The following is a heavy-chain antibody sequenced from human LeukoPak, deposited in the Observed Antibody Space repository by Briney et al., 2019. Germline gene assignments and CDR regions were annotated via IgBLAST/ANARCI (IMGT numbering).Heavy chain of an antibody. J-gene: IGHJ4*02. Sequence: SVKVSCRASGGTFSSYAISWVRQAPGQGLEWMGGIIPIFGTANYAQKFQGRVTITTDESTSTAYMELSSLRSEDTAVYYCARIYYDSSGPFFDYWGQGTLVTVSS. D-gene: IGHD3-22*01. CDR1: GGTFSSYA. V-gene: IGHV1-69*05. CDR3: ARIYYDSSGPFFDY. CDR2: IIPIFGTA.